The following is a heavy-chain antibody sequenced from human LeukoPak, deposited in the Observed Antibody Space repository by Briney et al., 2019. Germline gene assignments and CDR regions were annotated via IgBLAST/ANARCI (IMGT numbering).Heavy chain of an antibody. Sequence: ASMKVSCTVSGYTLTERSMHGVRQSPGKGLEWMGGFDPAAGDTVYAQHLEGRVTMTLDTSTDTAYVELRGLRSEDTAVYYCATAPDLFNFDYWGQGTLVIVSS. J-gene: IGHJ4*02. CDR3: ATAPDLFNFDY. V-gene: IGHV1-24*01. CDR2: FDPAAGDT. D-gene: IGHD1-14*01. CDR1: GYTLTERS.